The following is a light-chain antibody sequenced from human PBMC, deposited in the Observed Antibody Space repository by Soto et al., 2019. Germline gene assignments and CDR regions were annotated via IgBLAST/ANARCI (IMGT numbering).Light chain of an antibody. V-gene: IGKV3-15*01. CDR1: HRVSSY. CDR3: QQYGSSLWK. Sequence: EIVMTQSPATLSVSPGERATLSCRASHRVSSYLAWYQQKPGQAPRLLIYATSTRATGIPARFSGSGSGTEFTLTISSLQSEDFEVYYCQQYGSSLWKFGKGTKVDIX. J-gene: IGKJ1*01. CDR2: ATS.